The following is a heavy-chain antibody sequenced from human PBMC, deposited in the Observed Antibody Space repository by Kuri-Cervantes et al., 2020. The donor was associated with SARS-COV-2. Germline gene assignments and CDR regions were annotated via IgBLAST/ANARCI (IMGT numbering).Heavy chain of an antibody. Sequence: GESLKISCAASGFTFSSYGMHWVRQAPGKGLEWVAFIRYDGSNKYYADSVKGRFTISRDNSKNTLYLQMNSLRAEDTAVYYCARDLLTQGWFDPWGQGTLVTVSS. CDR1: GFTFSSYG. CDR3: ARDLLTQGWFDP. D-gene: IGHD1-26*01. CDR2: IRYDGSNK. V-gene: IGHV3-30*02. J-gene: IGHJ5*02.